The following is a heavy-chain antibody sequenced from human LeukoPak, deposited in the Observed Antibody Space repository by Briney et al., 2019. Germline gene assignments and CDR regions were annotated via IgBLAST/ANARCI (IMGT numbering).Heavy chain of an antibody. J-gene: IGHJ4*02. V-gene: IGHV4-39*07. CDR3: ARDWTVYCSGGTCYSHLYDY. D-gene: IGHD2-15*01. CDR2: IFYTGST. CDR1: GGSISSSSYY. Sequence: PSETLSLTCTVSGGSISSSSYYWGWIRQPPGKGLEWIGNIFYTGSTNYTPTLKSRVTISVGTPKNQFSLRLISVTAADTAVYYCARDWTVYCSGGTCYSHLYDYWGQGTLVTVSS.